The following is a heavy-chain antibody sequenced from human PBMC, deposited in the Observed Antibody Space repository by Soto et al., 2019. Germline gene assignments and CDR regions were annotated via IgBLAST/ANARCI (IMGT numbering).Heavy chain of an antibody. CDR1: GGTFSSYA. J-gene: IGHJ3*02. CDR3: ARGGRYCSGGSCYSYAFDI. V-gene: IGHV1-69*01. D-gene: IGHD2-15*01. CDR2: IIPIFGTA. Sequence: QVQLVQSGAEVKKPGSSVKVSCKASGGTFSSYAISWVRQAPGQGLEWMGGIIPIFGTANYAQKFQGRVTITGDESTSTGYMELSSLRSEDTAVYYCARGGRYCSGGSCYSYAFDIWGQGTMVTVSS.